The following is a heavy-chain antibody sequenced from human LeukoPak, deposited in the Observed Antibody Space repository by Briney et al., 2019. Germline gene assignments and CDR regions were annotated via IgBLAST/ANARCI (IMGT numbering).Heavy chain of an antibody. Sequence: VASVKVSCKASGYTFTVYYMHWVRQAPGQGLEWMGWIKPNNGGTNYAQKFQGRVTMTRDTSISTAYMELSRLRSDDTAVYYCARARGDIVVVPAAIWFDPWGQGTLVTVSS. D-gene: IGHD2-2*01. CDR1: GYTFTVYY. CDR3: ARARGDIVVVPAAIWFDP. CDR2: IKPNNGGT. V-gene: IGHV1-2*02. J-gene: IGHJ5*02.